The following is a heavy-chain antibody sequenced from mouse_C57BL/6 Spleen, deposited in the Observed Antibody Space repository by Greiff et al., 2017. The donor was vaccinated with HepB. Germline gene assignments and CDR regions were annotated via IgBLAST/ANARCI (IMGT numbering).Heavy chain of an antibody. J-gene: IGHJ3*01. V-gene: IGHV1-82*01. CDR2: IYPGDGDT. Sequence: QVQLQQSGPELVKPGASVKISCKASGYAFSSSWMNWVKQRPGKGLEWIGRIYPGDGDTNYNGKFKGKATLTADKSSSTAYMQLSSLTSEDSAVYFGARSVYGYPWFAYWGQGTLVTVSA. D-gene: IGHD2-2*01. CDR1: GYAFSSSW. CDR3: ARSVYGYPWFAY.